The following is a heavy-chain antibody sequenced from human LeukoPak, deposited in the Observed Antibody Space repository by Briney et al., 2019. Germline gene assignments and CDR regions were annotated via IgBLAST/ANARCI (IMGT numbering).Heavy chain of an antibody. CDR1: GGSISSYY. Sequence: PSETLSLTCTVSGGSISSYYWSWIRQPPGKGLEWIGYIYYSGSTNYNPSLKSRVTISVDTSKNQFSLKLSSVTAADTAVYYCARRGYYGSGSYHFDYWGKGTLVTVSS. CDR2: IYYSGST. J-gene: IGHJ4*02. D-gene: IGHD3-10*01. V-gene: IGHV4-59*08. CDR3: ARRGYYGSGSYHFDY.